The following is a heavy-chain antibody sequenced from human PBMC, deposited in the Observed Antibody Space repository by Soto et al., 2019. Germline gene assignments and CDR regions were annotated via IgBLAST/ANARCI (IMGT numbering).Heavy chain of an antibody. CDR3: ARGNGESGWYTVVDY. CDR2: IYYSGST. D-gene: IGHD6-19*01. J-gene: IGHJ4*02. CDR1: GGSIISYY. Sequence: ETLSLTCAVSGGSIISYYLSWIRQPPGKGLEWIGYIYYSGSTNYNPSLKSRVTISVDTSKNQFSLKLSSVTAADTAVYYCARGNGESGWYTVVDYWGQGTLVTVSS. V-gene: IGHV4-59*01.